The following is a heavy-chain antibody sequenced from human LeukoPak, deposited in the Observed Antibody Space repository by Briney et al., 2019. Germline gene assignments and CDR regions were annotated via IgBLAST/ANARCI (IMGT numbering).Heavy chain of an antibody. CDR3: TRVQAGRSGLMDV. CDR2: VDPDGTTT. J-gene: IGHJ6*02. Sequence: GGSLRLSCAASGFTLSNYWTHWVRQAPGEGLVWVSRVDPDGTTTNYADSVTGRFTTSRDNAKNTLYLQMNSLRAEDTALYYCTRVQAGRSGLMDVWGRGTTVTVSS. CDR1: GFTLSNYW. D-gene: IGHD2-8*02. V-gene: IGHV3-74*01.